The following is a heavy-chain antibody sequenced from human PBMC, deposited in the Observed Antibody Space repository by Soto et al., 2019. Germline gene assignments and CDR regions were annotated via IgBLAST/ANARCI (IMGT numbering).Heavy chain of an antibody. CDR2: IKQDGSEK. V-gene: IGHV3-7*01. CDR3: ARDHYDFWSGYSYWYFDL. CDR1: GFTFSSYW. Sequence: ESGGGLVQPGGSLRLSCAASGFTFSSYWMSWVRQAPGKGLEWVANIKQDGSEKYYVDSVKGRFTISRDNAKNSLYLQMNSLRAEDTAVYYCARDHYDFWSGYSYWYFDLWGRGTLVTVSS. D-gene: IGHD3-3*01. J-gene: IGHJ2*01.